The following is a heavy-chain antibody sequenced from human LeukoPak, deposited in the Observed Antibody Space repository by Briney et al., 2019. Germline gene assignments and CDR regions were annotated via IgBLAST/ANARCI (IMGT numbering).Heavy chain of an antibody. CDR3: ARLGYYDSSGYLGV. D-gene: IGHD3-22*01. CDR1: GFSFTRYW. J-gene: IGHJ4*02. Sequence: KNGESLKISCKGSGFSFTRYWIGWVRQMPGKGLEWIGIIYSGDSDTRYSPSCQGQVTISADKSISTAYLQWSSLKASDTAMYYCARLGYYDSSGYLGVWGQGTLVTVSS. CDR2: IYSGDSDT. V-gene: IGHV5-51*01.